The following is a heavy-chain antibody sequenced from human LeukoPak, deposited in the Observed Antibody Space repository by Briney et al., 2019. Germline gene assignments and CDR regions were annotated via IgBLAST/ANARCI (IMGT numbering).Heavy chain of an antibody. V-gene: IGHV4-30-2*01. Sequence: PSETLSLTCAVSGGSISSGGYSWSWIRQPPGKGLEWIGYIYHSGSTYYNPSLKSRVTISVDRSKNQFSLKLSSVTAADTAVYYCARAWSGYYKGGFNYWGQGTLVTVSS. D-gene: IGHD3-3*01. CDR3: ARAWSGYYKGGFNY. CDR1: GGSISSGGYS. CDR2: IYHSGST. J-gene: IGHJ4*02.